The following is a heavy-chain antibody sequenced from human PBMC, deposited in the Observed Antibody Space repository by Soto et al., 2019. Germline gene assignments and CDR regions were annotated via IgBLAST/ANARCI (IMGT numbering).Heavy chain of an antibody. CDR1: GYSFTSYW. V-gene: IGHV5-51*01. Sequence: PGESLKISCKGSGYSFTSYWIGWVRQMPGKGLEWMGIIYPGDSDTRYSPSFQGQVTISADKSISTAYLQWSSLKASDTAVYYCARDAGRDGYNFYFDYWGQGTLVTVSS. CDR3: ARDAGRDGYNFYFDY. CDR2: IYPGDSDT. J-gene: IGHJ4*02. D-gene: IGHD5-12*01.